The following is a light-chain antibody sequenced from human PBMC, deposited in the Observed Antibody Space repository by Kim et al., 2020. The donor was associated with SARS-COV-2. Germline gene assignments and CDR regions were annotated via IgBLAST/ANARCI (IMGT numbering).Light chain of an antibody. V-gene: IGKV3-15*01. CDR3: QQYNNWPLT. Sequence: VSPGERATLSCRASQSVSSNLAWYQQKPGQAPRLFFFGASTRATGISARFSGSGSGTEFTLAISNLQSEDFAVYYCQQYNNWPLTFGGGTKVDIK. CDR1: QSVSSN. J-gene: IGKJ4*01. CDR2: GAS.